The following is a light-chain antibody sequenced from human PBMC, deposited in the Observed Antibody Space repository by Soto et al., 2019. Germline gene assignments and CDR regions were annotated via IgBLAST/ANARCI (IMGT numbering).Light chain of an antibody. CDR1: QGIANS. J-gene: IGKJ2*01. CDR2: AAS. Sequence: DIQMTQSPSAMSASVGDRVTITCRASQGIANSLALFQLKPGTVPKRLIYAASTLQYRVPSRFSGSRSGTEFTLTISSLQPEDFATSYCLQHNNYPYTFGQGTKLEIK. V-gene: IGKV1-17*03. CDR3: LQHNNYPYT.